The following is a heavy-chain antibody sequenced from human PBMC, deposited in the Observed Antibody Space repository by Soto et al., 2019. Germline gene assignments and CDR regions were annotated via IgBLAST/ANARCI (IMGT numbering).Heavy chain of an antibody. J-gene: IGHJ4*02. CDR1: GFTFNKYW. D-gene: IGHD6-6*01. CDR2: FNHDGGTT. Sequence: EVQLVESGGGLVQPGGSLRLSCAASGFTFNKYWMHWFRQAPGKGLVWVSGFNHDGGTTDYADSVQGRLSISRDNAKNSVYLQLNSLRAEDTAVYYCARVRVSYSSSSVPHYWGQGTLVTVSS. CDR3: ARVRVSYSSSSVPHY. V-gene: IGHV3-74*01.